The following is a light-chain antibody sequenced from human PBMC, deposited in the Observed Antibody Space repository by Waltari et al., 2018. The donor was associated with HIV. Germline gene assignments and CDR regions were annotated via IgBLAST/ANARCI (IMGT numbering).Light chain of an antibody. CDR3: CSYAGSSTLV. CDR1: NSDVGSYNL. V-gene: IGLV2-23*01. Sequence: QSALTQPASVSGSPGQSSTISCTGTNSDVGSYNLVSWYQQHPGKAPKLMIYEGSKRPSGVSNRFSGSKSGNTASLTISGLQAEDEADYYCCSYAGSSTLVFGGGTKLTVL. CDR2: EGS. J-gene: IGLJ3*02.